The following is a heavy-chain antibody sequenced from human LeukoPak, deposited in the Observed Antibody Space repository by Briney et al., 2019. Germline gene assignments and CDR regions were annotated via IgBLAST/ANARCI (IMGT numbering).Heavy chain of an antibody. CDR1: EFTFSTYG. V-gene: IGHV3-23*01. CDR2: ISGSGGST. J-gene: IGHJ6*03. D-gene: IGHD5/OR15-5a*01. Sequence: PGGSLRLSCTASEFTFSTYGMSWVRQAPGKGLEWVSVISGSGGSTYYADSVKGRFTISRDNSKNTLYLQMNSLRAEDTAVYYCAKVTPISVGWNYNYYYMDVWGKGTTVTVSS. CDR3: AKVTPISVGWNYNYYYMDV.